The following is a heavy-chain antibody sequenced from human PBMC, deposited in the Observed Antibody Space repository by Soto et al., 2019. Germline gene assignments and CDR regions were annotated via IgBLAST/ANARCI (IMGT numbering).Heavy chain of an antibody. CDR3: GRVGLGYCSSTSCRNYAFDI. CDR2: INPNSGGT. V-gene: IGHV1-2*04. J-gene: IGHJ3*02. D-gene: IGHD2-2*01. Sequence: ASVKGSCKACGYTFTGYYMHWVRQAPGQGLEWMGWINPNSGGTNYAQKFQGWVTMTRDTSISTAYMELSRLRSDDTAVYYCGRVGLGYCSSTSCRNYAFDIWGQGTMVTVSS. CDR1: GYTFTGYY.